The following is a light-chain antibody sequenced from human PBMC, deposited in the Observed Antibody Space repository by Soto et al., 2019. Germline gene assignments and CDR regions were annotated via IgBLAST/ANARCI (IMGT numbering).Light chain of an antibody. Sequence: QPVLTQSPSASASLGASVKLTCTLSSGHSSYAIAWHQQQPEKGPRYLMKLNSDGSHSKGDGIPDRFSGSSSGAERHLTISSLQSEDEADYYCQTGGSGILFGGGTKLTVL. CDR2: LNSDGSH. CDR3: QTGGSGIL. CDR1: SGHSSYA. J-gene: IGLJ2*01. V-gene: IGLV4-69*01.